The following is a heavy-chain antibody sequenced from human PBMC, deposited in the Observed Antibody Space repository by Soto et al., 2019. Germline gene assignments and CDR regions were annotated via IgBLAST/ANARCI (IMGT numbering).Heavy chain of an antibody. CDR2: IYYSGSN. CDR3: ARATPYYYYGMDG. J-gene: IGHJ6*02. D-gene: IGHD2-15*01. CDR1: GGSISSGGDY. Sequence: QVQLQESGPGLVKPSQTLSLTCTVSGGSISSGGDYWIWIRQHPGKGLERIGYIYYSGSNYYNPSLKSRVTSSVHTSKNHSSLNLSSVPAADTTVHYCARATPYYYYGMDGWGQWITVTAS. V-gene: IGHV4-31*03.